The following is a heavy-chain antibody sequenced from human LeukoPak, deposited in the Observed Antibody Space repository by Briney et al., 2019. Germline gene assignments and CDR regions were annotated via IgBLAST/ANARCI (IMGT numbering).Heavy chain of an antibody. V-gene: IGHV3-7*01. CDR1: GFTFRSYW. J-gene: IGHJ4*02. D-gene: IGHD2-2*01. Sequence: GGPLRPSCPASGFTFRSYWMSWVRQAPGKGLEWVAAIKQGGSEKNYVDSVKGRFTISRDNAKNSLYLQMNSLRVEDTAVYYCARDSPVPAATQGYFDYWGQGTLVTVSS. CDR3: ARDSPVPAATQGYFDY. CDR2: IKQGGSEK.